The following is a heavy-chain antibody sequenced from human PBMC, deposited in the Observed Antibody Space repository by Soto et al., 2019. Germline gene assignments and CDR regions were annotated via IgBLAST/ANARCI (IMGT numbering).Heavy chain of an antibody. CDR2: IWYDGSNK. D-gene: IGHD1-26*01. CDR3: ARDPGSYGGTAFDY. V-gene: IGHV3-33*01. J-gene: IGHJ4*02. Sequence: VAVIWYDGSNKYYADSVKGRFTISRDNSKNTLYLQMNSLRAEDTAVYYCARDPGSYGGTAFDYWGQGTLVTVSS.